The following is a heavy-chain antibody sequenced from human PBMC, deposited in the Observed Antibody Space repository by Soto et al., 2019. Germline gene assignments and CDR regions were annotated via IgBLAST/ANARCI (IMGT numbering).Heavy chain of an antibody. D-gene: IGHD4-17*01. J-gene: IGHJ3*02. CDR2: ITPFNGNT. CDR1: RYTFTYRY. V-gene: IGHV1-45*02. Sequence: SVKVSCKASRYTFTYRYLHWVRQAPGQALEWMGWITPFNGNTNYAQKFQDRVTITRDRSMSTAYMELSSLRSEDTAMYYCARSNGAYDAFDIWGQGTMVTVSS. CDR3: ARSNGAYDAFDI.